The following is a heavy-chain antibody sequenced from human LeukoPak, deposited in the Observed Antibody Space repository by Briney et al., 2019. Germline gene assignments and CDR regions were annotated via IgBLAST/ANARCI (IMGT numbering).Heavy chain of an antibody. CDR1: GGTFGSYA. D-gene: IGHD1/OR15-1a*01. J-gene: IGHJ6*02. V-gene: IGHV1-69*13. Sequence: ASVKVSCKASGGTFGSYAISWVRQAPGQGLEWMGGIIPIFGTANYAQKFQGRVTITADESTSTAYMELSSLRSEDTAVYYCARSKTGTGYYYGMDVWGQGTTVTVSS. CDR3: ARSKTGTGYYYGMDV. CDR2: IIPIFGTA.